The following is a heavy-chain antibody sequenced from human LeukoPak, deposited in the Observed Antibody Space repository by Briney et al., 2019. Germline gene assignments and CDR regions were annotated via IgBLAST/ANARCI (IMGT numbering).Heavy chain of an antibody. J-gene: IGHJ5*02. D-gene: IGHD6-13*01. CDR2: INPSGGST. Sequence: ASVKVSCKASGYTFTSYYMHWVRQAPGQGLEWMGIINPSGGSTSYAQKFQGRVTMTRDTSTSTVYMELSSLRSEDTAVYYSARAPYSSSWYGPRRLDPWGQGTLVTVSS. CDR1: GYTFTSYY. CDR3: ARAPYSSSWYGPRRLDP. V-gene: IGHV1-46*01.